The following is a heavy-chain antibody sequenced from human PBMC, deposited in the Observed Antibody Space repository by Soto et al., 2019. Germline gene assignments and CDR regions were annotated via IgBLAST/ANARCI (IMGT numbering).Heavy chain of an antibody. CDR1: GYTFTSYD. D-gene: IGHD6-19*01. V-gene: IGHV1-8*01. Sequence: ASVKVSCKASGYTFTSYDINWVRQATGQGLEWMGWMNPNSGNTGYAQKFQGRVTMTRNTSISTAYMELSSLRSEDTAVYYCARRATGIAVAGRTEAPRDAFDIWGQGTMVTVSS. J-gene: IGHJ3*02. CDR3: ARRATGIAVAGRTEAPRDAFDI. CDR2: MNPNSGNT.